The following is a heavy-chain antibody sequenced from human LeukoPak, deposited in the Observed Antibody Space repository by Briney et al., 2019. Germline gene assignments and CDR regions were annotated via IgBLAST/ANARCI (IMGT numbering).Heavy chain of an antibody. V-gene: IGHV1-58*02. J-gene: IGHJ4*02. CDR2: IVIGSGDT. CDR1: GFTFSYSA. D-gene: IGHD2-15*01. CDR3: AKDPRISRYYFDY. Sequence: GTSVKVSCKASGFTFSYSAMQWMRQARGQRPEWIGWIVIGSGDTTYAQKFQERVTITRDMSTSTAYMELSSLRSDDTAVYYCAKDPRISRYYFDYWGQGTLVTVSS.